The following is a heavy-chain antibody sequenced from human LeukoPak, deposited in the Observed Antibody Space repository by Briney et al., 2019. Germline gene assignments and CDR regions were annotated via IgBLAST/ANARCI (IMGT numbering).Heavy chain of an antibody. CDR3: ARDPLVSVVVPAPLYYYGMDV. V-gene: IGHV3-21*01. CDR1: GFTFSSYS. D-gene: IGHD2-2*01. Sequence: GGSLRLSCAASGFTFSSYSMIWVRQAPGKGLEWVSSISSSSSYIYYADSVKGRFTISRDNSKNTLYLQMNSLRAEDTAVYYCARDPLVSVVVPAPLYYYGMDVWGQGTTVTVSS. CDR2: ISSSSSYI. J-gene: IGHJ6*02.